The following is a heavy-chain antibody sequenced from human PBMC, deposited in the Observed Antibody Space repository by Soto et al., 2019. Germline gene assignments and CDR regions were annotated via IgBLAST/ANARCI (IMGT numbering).Heavy chain of an antibody. J-gene: IGHJ4*02. CDR1: GYTFTSYG. D-gene: IGHD3-16*02. CDR3: ARDLGDDYAWGSDRRPFDY. Sequence: QVQLVQSGAEVKKPGDSVKVSCKASGYTFTSYGISWVRQAPGQGLEWMGWISAYNGDTNYTQKLQGRVTMTTDTSTSTGYMELRSLRSDNTAVYYCARDLGDDYAWGSDRRPFDYWGQGTLVTVSS. V-gene: IGHV1-18*01. CDR2: ISAYNGDT.